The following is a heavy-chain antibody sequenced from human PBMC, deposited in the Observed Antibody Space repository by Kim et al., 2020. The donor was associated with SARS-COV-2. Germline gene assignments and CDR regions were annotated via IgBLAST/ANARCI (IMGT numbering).Heavy chain of an antibody. CDR1: GFTFSSYA. D-gene: IGHD3-9*01. V-gene: IGHV3-23*01. J-gene: IGHJ6*02. CDR3: AKLSISTLPSWRYYYGMDV. Sequence: GGSLRLSCAASGFTFSSYAMSWVRQAPGKGLEWVSAISGSGGSTYYADSVKGRFTISRDNSKNTLYLQMNSLRAEDTSVYYCAKLSISTLPSWRYYYGMDVWGQGTTVTVSS. CDR2: ISGSGGST.